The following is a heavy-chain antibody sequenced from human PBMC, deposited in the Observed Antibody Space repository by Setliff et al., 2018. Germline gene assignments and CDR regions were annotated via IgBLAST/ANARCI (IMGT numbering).Heavy chain of an antibody. CDR2: IFWSGTT. V-gene: IGHV4-39*01. J-gene: IGHJ4*02. CDR1: GGSITSSSYY. D-gene: IGHD6-19*01. Sequence: KASETLSLTCTVSGGSITSSSYYWGWVRQPPGKGLEWIGTIFWSGTTYYNPSLNSRGTISVDTSRDQFSLRLSSVTAADTAVYYCARLGRWRVLGFFDYWGQGALVTVSS. CDR3: ARLGRWRVLGFFDY.